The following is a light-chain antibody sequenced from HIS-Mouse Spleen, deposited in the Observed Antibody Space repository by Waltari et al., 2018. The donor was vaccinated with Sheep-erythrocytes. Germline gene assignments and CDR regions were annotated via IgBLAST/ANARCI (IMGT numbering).Light chain of an antibody. CDR3: QQYYSTLT. V-gene: IGKV4-1*01. CDR2: WAS. J-gene: IGKJ4*01. CDR1: QSVLYSSNNKNY. Sequence: DIVMTQSPDSLAVPLGERATITCKSSQSVLYSSNNKNYLAWYQQKPGQPPKLLIYWASTRESGVPDRFSGSGSGTDFTLTISSLQAEDVAVYYCQQYYSTLTFGGGTKVEIK.